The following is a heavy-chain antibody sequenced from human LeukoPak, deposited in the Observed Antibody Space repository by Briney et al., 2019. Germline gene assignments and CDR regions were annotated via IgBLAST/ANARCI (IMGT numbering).Heavy chain of an antibody. D-gene: IGHD3-16*01. V-gene: IGHV1-8*01. CDR3: ARNLYESGEFDY. Sequence: ASVKVSCKASGYTFTNYDINWGRQATGQGLEWLGWMTPNSGNTGYAQKFQGRVTLTRDTSIGTAYMELNSLTSEDTAVYFCARNLYESGEFDYWGQGTLVTVSS. CDR2: MTPNSGNT. J-gene: IGHJ4*02. CDR1: GYTFTNYD.